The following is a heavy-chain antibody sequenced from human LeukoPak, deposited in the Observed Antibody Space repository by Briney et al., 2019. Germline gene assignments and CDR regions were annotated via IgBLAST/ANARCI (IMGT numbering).Heavy chain of an antibody. CDR1: GGSISSSNW. Sequence: PSETLSFTCAVSGGSISSSNWWSWVRQPPGKGLEWIGEIYHSGSTNYNPSLKSRVTISVDKSKNQFSLKLSSVTAADTAVYYCARSHIVVVPASTYYYYYGMDVWGKGTTVTVSS. J-gene: IGHJ6*04. D-gene: IGHD2-2*01. CDR2: IYHSGST. CDR3: ARSHIVVVPASTYYYYYGMDV. V-gene: IGHV4-4*02.